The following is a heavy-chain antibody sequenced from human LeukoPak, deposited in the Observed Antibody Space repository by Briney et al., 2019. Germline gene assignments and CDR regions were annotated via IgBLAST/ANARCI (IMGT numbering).Heavy chain of an antibody. D-gene: IGHD5-18*01. CDR2: IYYSGST. J-gene: IGHJ6*03. Sequence: SETLSLTCTVSGGSISSSSYYWGWIRQPPGKGLEWIGSIYYSGSTYYNPSLKSRVTISVATSKNQFSLKLSSVTAADTAVYYCARDQGYPDYYMDVWGKGTTVTVSS. V-gene: IGHV4-39*07. CDR1: GGSISSSSYY. CDR3: ARDQGYPDYYMDV.